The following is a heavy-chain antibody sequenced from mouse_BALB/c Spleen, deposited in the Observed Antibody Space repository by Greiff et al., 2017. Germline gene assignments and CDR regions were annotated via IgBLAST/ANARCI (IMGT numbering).Heavy chain of an antibody. CDR1: GFTFSSYG. V-gene: IGHV5-6*01. CDR2: ISSGGSYT. Sequence: EVKLMESGGDLVKPGGSLKLSCAASGFTFSSYGMSWVRQTPDKRLEWVATISSGGSYTYYPDSVKGRFTISRDNAKNTLYLQMSSLKSEDTAMYYCAREGYSYAMDYWGQGTSVTVSS. CDR3: AREGYSYAMDY. D-gene: IGHD2-14*01. J-gene: IGHJ4*01.